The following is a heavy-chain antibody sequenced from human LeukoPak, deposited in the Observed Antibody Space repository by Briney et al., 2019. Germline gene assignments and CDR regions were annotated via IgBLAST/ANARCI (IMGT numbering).Heavy chain of an antibody. V-gene: IGHV1-69*04. CDR1: GGTFSSYA. J-gene: IGHJ4*02. CDR2: IIPILGIT. Sequence: SVTVSFKASGGTFSSYAIRWVRQAPGQGLEWMGRIIPILGITNYAQKFQGRVTITADKSTSTAYMELSSLRSEDTAVYYCARDEAGSGSYYTSYWGQGTLSPSPQ. D-gene: IGHD3-10*01. CDR3: ARDEAGSGSYYTSY.